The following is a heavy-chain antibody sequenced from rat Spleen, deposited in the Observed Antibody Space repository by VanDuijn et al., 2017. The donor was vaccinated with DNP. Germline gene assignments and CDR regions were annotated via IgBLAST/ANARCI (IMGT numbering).Heavy chain of an antibody. V-gene: IGHV5-25*01. Sequence: EVQLVESGGDLVQPGRSLKLFCAASGFTFSAYYMAWVRQAPGKGLEWIASINTDGGGTYYPDSVKGRFTISRDNAKNTVHLQMNSLRSADTATYYCASWAPIAPISTSNYWGQGVMVTVSS. CDR1: GFTFSAYY. J-gene: IGHJ2*01. CDR3: ASWAPIAPISTSNY. CDR2: INTDGGGT. D-gene: IGHD1-2*01.